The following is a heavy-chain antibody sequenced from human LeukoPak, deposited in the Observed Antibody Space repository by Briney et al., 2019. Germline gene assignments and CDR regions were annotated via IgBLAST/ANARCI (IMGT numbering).Heavy chain of an antibody. J-gene: IGHJ6*02. CDR3: ARGPWYYDSSGYYYYYGMDV. V-gene: IGHV4-34*01. CDR2: INHSGST. Sequence: PSETLSLTCAVYGGSFSGYYWSWIRQPPGKGLEWIGEINHSGSTNYNPSLKSRVTISVDTSKNQFSLKLSSVTAADTAVYYCARGPWYYDSSGYYYYYGMDVWGQGTTVTVSS. D-gene: IGHD3-22*01. CDR1: GGSFSGYY.